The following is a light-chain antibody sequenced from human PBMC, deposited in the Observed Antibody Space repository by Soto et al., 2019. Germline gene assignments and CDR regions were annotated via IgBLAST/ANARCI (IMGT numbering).Light chain of an antibody. CDR2: GAS. Sequence: EILMTQSQATLSFSPGERATLSCRASQRISSNVAWYQQKPGQAPRLLIYGASTRATGVPARFSGGGSGTEFTLTISSLQSEDFAVYFCQQYSNWPRTFGQGTKVEI. CDR1: QRISSN. V-gene: IGKV3-15*01. CDR3: QQYSNWPRT. J-gene: IGKJ1*01.